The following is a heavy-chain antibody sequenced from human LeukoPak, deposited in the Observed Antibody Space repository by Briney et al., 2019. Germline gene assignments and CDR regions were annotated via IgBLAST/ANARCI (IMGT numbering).Heavy chain of an antibody. Sequence: GESLQISSKGSAYSSTSYWVGWVRHMPGKGLEWMGIFFPGDSDTRYSPSFQGQVTFSADKSSGTAYLQRSSLKALDAAMYYCARQRSTIPNMFDLWGQGTLVTVSS. CDR2: FFPGDSDT. CDR1: AYSSTSYW. J-gene: IGHJ5*02. CDR3: ARQRSTIPNMFDL. V-gene: IGHV5-51*01. D-gene: IGHD5/OR15-5a*01.